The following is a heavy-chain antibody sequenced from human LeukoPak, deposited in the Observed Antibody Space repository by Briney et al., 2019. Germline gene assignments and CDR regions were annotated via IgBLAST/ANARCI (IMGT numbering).Heavy chain of an antibody. CDR1: GGSFSGYY. Sequence: SETLSLTCAVYGGSFSGYYWSWIRQPPGKGLEWIGEINHSGSTNYNPSLKSRVTISVDTSKNQFSLKLCSVTAADTAVYYCARMSDFDAFDIWGQGTMVTVSS. CDR3: ARMSDFDAFDI. V-gene: IGHV4-34*01. J-gene: IGHJ3*02. D-gene: IGHD3-3*01. CDR2: INHSGST.